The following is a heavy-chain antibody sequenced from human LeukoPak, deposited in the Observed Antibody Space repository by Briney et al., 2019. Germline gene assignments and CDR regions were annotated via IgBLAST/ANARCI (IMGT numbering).Heavy chain of an antibody. CDR2: ISYDGSNK. V-gene: IGHV3-30-3*01. Sequence: GGSLRLSCAASGFTFSSYAMHWVRQAPGKGLEWVAVISYDGSNKYYADSVKGRFTISRDNSKNTLYLQMNSLRAEDTAVCYCARESRAFDIWGQGTMVTVSS. CDR1: GFTFSSYA. CDR3: ARESRAFDI. J-gene: IGHJ3*02.